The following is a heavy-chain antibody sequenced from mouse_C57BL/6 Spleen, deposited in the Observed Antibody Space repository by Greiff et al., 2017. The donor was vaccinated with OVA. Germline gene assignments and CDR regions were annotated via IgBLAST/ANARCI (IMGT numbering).Heavy chain of an antibody. D-gene: IGHD1-1*01. CDR3: ARLDYYYGSSYNYYAMDY. V-gene: IGHV1-26*01. CDR1: GYTFTDYY. J-gene: IGHJ4*01. Sequence: EVKLQQSGPELVKPGASVKISCKASGYTFTDYYMNWVKQSHGKSLEWIGDINPNNGGTSYNQKFKGKATLTVDKSSSTAYMELRSLTSEDSAVYYCARLDYYYGSSYNYYAMDYWGQGTSVTVSS. CDR2: INPNNGGT.